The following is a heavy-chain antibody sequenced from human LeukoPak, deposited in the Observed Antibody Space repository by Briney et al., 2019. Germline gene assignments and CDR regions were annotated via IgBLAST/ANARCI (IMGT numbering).Heavy chain of an antibody. CDR2: ISSSSTI. Sequence: GGSLRLSCVASGFTFSSYSMNWVRQAPGKGLEWVSYISSSSTIYYADSVKGRFTISRDNAKNSLYLQMNSLRAEDTAVYYCARDQHYYGSGSYYKGSFTFDYWGQGTLVTVSS. J-gene: IGHJ4*02. CDR1: GFTFSSYS. CDR3: ARDQHYYGSGSYYKGSFTFDY. V-gene: IGHV3-48*04. D-gene: IGHD3-10*01.